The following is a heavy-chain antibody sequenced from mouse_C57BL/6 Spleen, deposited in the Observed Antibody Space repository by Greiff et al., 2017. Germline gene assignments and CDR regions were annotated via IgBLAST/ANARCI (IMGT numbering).Heavy chain of an antibody. CDR1: GYSFTDYN. CDR3: ARVDYGSSYDAMDY. V-gene: IGHV1-39*01. Sequence: EVKVVESGPELVKPGASVKISCKASGYSFTDYNMNWVKQSNGKSLEWIGVINPNYGTTSYNQKFKGKATLTVDQSSSTAYMQLNSLTSEDSAVYYCARVDYGSSYDAMDYWGQGTSVTVSS. CDR2: INPNYGTT. J-gene: IGHJ4*01. D-gene: IGHD1-1*01.